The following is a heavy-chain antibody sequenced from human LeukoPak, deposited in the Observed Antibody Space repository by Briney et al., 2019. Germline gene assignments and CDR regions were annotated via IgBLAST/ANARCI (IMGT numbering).Heavy chain of an antibody. CDR2: IYYSGST. CDR1: GGSISSGGYY. J-gene: IGHJ4*02. D-gene: IGHD5-18*01. CDR3: ATTGDLRGYGYGTIFDY. V-gene: IGHV4-31*03. Sequence: SETLSLTCTVSGGSISSGGYYWSWIRQHPGKGLEWIGYIYYSGSTYYSPSLKSRVTISVDTSKNQFSLKLSSVTAADTAVYYCATTGDLRGYGYGTIFDYWGQGTLVTVSS.